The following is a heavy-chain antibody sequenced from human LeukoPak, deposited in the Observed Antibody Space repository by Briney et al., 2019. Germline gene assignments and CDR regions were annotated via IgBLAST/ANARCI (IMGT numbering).Heavy chain of an antibody. J-gene: IGHJ6*02. V-gene: IGHV4-59*08. CDR3: ARHQAAAGRYGMDV. CDR2: IYYTGST. CDR1: GGSISTYY. D-gene: IGHD6-13*01. Sequence: SETLSLTCTVSGGSISTYYWSWIRQPPGKGLEWIGYIYYTGSTNYNPSLKSRVTISVDTSKNQFSLKLGSVTAADTAVYYCARHQAAAGRYGMDVWGQGTTVTVSS.